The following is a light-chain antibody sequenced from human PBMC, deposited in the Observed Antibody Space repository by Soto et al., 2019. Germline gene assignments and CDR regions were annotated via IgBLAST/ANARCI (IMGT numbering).Light chain of an antibody. CDR1: QSISSY. Sequence: QMTQSPSSLSASVGDRVTITCRASQSISSYLNWYQQKPGKAPKLLIYAASSLQSGVPSRFSGSGSGTDFTLTISSLQPEDFAPYYCQHSYSTPITFGQGGRLEI. V-gene: IGKV1-39*01. CDR2: AAS. CDR3: QHSYSTPIT. J-gene: IGKJ5*01.